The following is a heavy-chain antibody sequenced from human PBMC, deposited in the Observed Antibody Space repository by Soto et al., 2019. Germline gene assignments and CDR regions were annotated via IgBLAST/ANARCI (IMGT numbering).Heavy chain of an antibody. CDR1: GGSISSGGYY. V-gene: IGHV4-31*03. CDR2: IYYSGST. D-gene: IGHD2-2*01. CDR3: AGSVVVVPAANIPIDY. Sequence: QVQLQESGPGLVKPSQTLSLTCTVSGGSISSGGYYWSWIRQHPGKGLEWIGYIYYSGSTYYNPYIKIRVTISGDTSKNQFALKLSSVTAADTAVYYCAGSVVVVPAANIPIDYWGQGTLVTVSS. J-gene: IGHJ4*02.